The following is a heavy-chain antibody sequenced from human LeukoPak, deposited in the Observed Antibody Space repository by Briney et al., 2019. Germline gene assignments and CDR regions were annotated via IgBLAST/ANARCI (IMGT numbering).Heavy chain of an antibody. CDR2: ISAYNGNT. J-gene: IGHJ4*02. CDR3: AREGTYYYDSSGYYSLPSFKPAFDY. Sequence: ASVKVSCKASGYTFTSYGISWVRQAPGQGLEWMGWISAYNGNTNYAQKLQGRVTMTTDTSTSTAYMELRSLRSDDTAVYYCAREGTYYYDSSGYYSLPSFKPAFDYWGQGTLVTVSS. D-gene: IGHD3-22*01. V-gene: IGHV1-18*01. CDR1: GYTFTSYG.